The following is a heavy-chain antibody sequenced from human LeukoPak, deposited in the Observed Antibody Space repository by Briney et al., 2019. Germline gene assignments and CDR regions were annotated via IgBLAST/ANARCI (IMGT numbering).Heavy chain of an antibody. D-gene: IGHD5-18*01. V-gene: IGHV4-59*01. CDR1: SGSISSYY. CDR2: IYYSGST. Sequence: PSETLSLTCTVSSGSISSYYWSWIRQPPGKGLEWIGYIYYSGSTNYNPSLKSRVTISVDTSKNQFSLKLSSVTAADTAVYYCASVDTAMVVFDYWGQGTLVTVSS. J-gene: IGHJ4*02. CDR3: ASVDTAMVVFDY.